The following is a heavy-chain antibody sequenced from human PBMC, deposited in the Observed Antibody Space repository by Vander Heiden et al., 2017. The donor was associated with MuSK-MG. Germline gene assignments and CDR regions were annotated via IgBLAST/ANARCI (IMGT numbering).Heavy chain of an antibody. CDR3: ARGYYDFWSGHRGDAFDI. D-gene: IGHD3-3*01. J-gene: IGHJ3*02. CDR2: IYYSGST. Sequence: QVQLQESGPGLVKPSATLSLTCTVAGGPISSYYWSWIRQPPGKGLEWIGYIYYSGSTNYNPSLKSRVTISVDTSKNQFSLKLSSVTAADTAVYYCARGYYDFWSGHRGDAFDIWGQGTMVTVSS. V-gene: IGHV4-59*01. CDR1: GGPISSYY.